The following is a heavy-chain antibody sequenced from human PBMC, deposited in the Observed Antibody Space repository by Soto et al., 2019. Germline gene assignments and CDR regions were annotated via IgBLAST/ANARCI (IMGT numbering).Heavy chain of an antibody. CDR1: GFTFSSYA. CDR3: AKDISSFDGGYDSDAEYAFDI. D-gene: IGHD5-12*01. J-gene: IGHJ3*02. V-gene: IGHV3-23*01. CDR2: ISGSGGST. Sequence: PGGSLRLSCAASGFTFSSYAMSWVRQAPGKGLEWVSAISGSGGSTYYADSVKGRFTISRDNAKNSLYLQMNSLRAEDTALYYCAKDISSFDGGYDSDAEYAFDIWGQGTMVTVSS.